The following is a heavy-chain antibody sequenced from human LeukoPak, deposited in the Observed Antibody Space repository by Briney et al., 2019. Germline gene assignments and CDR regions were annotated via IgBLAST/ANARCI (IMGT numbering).Heavy chain of an antibody. CDR3: ARAGKFVGARVLYYFDY. J-gene: IGHJ4*02. D-gene: IGHD1-26*01. V-gene: IGHV4-39*07. CDR1: GGSISSSSYY. Sequence: SETLSLTCTVSGGSISSSSYYWGWIRQPPGKGLEWIGSIYYSGSTYYNPSLKSRVTISVDTSKNQFSLKLSSVTAADTAVYYCARAGKFVGARVLYYFDYWGQGTLVTVSS. CDR2: IYYSGST.